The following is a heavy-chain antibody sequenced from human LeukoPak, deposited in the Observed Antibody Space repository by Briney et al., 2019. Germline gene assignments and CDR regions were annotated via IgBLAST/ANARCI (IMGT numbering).Heavy chain of an antibody. CDR2: VSGVGNTT. V-gene: IGHV3-11*04. CDR3: ARDGGSAWFIDY. CDR1: GFTFDDDG. J-gene: IGHJ4*02. D-gene: IGHD6-19*01. Sequence: GGSLRLAWAASGFTFDDDGMSWIRQAAGKGREWVSYVSGVGNTTYNAESGEGRFSITRENTKNSMYLQMTSLRAEHTAVYYCARDGGSAWFIDYWGPGNLVTVSS.